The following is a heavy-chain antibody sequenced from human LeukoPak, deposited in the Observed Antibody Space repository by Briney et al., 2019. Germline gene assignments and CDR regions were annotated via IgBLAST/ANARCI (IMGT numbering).Heavy chain of an antibody. Sequence: GASVKVSCKASGYTFTGYYMHWVRQAPGQGLEWMGWINPNSGGTNYAQKFQGRVTMTRDTSISTAYMELSRLRSDDTAVYYCARDPRYYYDSSGYYPYYYYYMDVWGKGTTVTVSS. J-gene: IGHJ6*03. V-gene: IGHV1-2*02. D-gene: IGHD3-22*01. CDR2: INPNSGGT. CDR3: ARDPRYYYDSSGYYPYYYYYMDV. CDR1: GYTFTGYY.